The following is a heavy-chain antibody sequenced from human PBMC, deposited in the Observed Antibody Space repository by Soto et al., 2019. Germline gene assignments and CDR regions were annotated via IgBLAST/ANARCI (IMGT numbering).Heavy chain of an antibody. CDR1: GFTFSSYA. Sequence: EVHLLESGGGLVQPGGSLRLSCAASGFTFSSYAMSWVRQAPGKGLEWVSSISGSGISTYYADSVKGRFTIFRDKSKNTMYLQMNSLRAEDTAVYYCAKNDFWTGPTTYGMDVWGQGTTVTASS. CDR2: ISGSGIST. J-gene: IGHJ6*02. CDR3: AKNDFWTGPTTYGMDV. D-gene: IGHD3-3*01. V-gene: IGHV3-23*01.